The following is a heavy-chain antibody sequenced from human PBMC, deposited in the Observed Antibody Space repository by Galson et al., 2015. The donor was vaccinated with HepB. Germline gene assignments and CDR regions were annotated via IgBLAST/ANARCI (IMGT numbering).Heavy chain of an antibody. J-gene: IGHJ6*02. CDR2: IFYSGST. CDR1: GGSISSSNYY. Sequence: ETLSLTCTVSGGSISSSNYYWGWIRQPPGKGLDWIGSIFYSGSTYYNPSLKSRVTISVDTSKNQFSLKLRSVTAADTAVYYCARGQGGSTSYYYYYGMDVWGQGTTVTVSS. CDR3: ARGQGGSTSYYYYYGMDV. V-gene: IGHV4-39*07. D-gene: IGHD2-2*01.